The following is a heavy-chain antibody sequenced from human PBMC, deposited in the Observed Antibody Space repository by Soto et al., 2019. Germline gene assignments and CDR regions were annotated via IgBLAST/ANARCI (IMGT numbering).Heavy chain of an antibody. J-gene: IGHJ4*02. V-gene: IGHV4-39*07. D-gene: IGHD3-10*01. CDR2: IYHSGST. CDR1: GGSISSGGYY. Sequence: SETLSLTCTVSGGSISSGGYYWSWIRQPPGKGLEWIGEIYHSGSTNYNPSLKSRVTISVDKSKNQFSLKLSSVTAADTAVYYCARAEFGEYFDYWGQGTLVTVSS. CDR3: ARAEFGEYFDY.